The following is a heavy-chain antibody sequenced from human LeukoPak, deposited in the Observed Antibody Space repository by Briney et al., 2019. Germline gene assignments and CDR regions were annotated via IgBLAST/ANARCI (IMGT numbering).Heavy chain of an antibody. D-gene: IGHD2-15*01. CDR3: AKDRRIGRANEYYFDY. CDR2: ISSSSSYI. CDR1: GFTFSSYS. Sequence: GGSLRLSCAASGFTFSSYSMNWVRQAPGKGLEWVSSISSSSSYIYYADSVKGRFTISRDNSKNTLYLQMNSLRAEDTAVYYCAKDRRIGRANEYYFDYWGQGTLVTVSS. V-gene: IGHV3-21*04. J-gene: IGHJ4*02.